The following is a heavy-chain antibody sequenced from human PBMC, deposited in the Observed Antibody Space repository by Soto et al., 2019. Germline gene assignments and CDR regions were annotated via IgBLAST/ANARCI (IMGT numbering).Heavy chain of an antibody. CDR3: AKVGRGSCTCGTWDGCDY. Sequence: EVQLLESGGNLVQPGGSLRLSCAASGFTFSSYVMSWVRQAPGKGLECVSTISGSGASIYDADSVKGRFTISRDNSKNPVYLQMNSLRAEDAAVYYCAKVGRGSCTCGTWDGCDYWGQGTLVTVSS. D-gene: IGHD2-8*02. CDR1: GFTFSSYV. J-gene: IGHJ4*02. CDR2: ISGSGASI. V-gene: IGHV3-23*01.